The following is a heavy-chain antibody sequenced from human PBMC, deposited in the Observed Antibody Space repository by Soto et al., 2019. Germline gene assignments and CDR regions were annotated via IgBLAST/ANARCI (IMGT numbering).Heavy chain of an antibody. J-gene: IGHJ6*02. D-gene: IGHD3-10*01. Sequence: GGSLRLSCAASGFTFSSCAMGWVRQAPGKGLEWVSDIIDSGGSTYYADTVKGRFTISRDNSKNTVYLQMNSLRAEDTALYYCARDAPGSGAPCYYYGMDVWGQGTTVTVSS. CDR1: GFTFSSCA. V-gene: IGHV3-23*01. CDR2: IIDSGGST. CDR3: ARDAPGSGAPCYYYGMDV.